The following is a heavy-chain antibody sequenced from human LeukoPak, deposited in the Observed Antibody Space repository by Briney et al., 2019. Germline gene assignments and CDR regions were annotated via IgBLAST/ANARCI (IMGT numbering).Heavy chain of an antibody. CDR3: ARGVPLGGELLRFDY. V-gene: IGHV4-34*01. J-gene: IGHJ4*02. CDR1: GGSFSGYY. CDR2: INHSGST. Sequence: SETLSLTCAVYGGSFSGYYWSWIRQPPGKGLEWIGEINHSGSTNYNPSLKSRVTISVDTSKNQFPLKLSSVTAADTAVYYCARGVPLGGELLRFDYWRQGTLVSVPS. D-gene: IGHD1-26*01.